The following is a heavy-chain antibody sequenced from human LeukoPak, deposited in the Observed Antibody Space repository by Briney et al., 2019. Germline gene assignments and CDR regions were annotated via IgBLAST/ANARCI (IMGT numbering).Heavy chain of an antibody. CDR3: ARDRLLWFGEPDY. CDR1: GYTFTSYD. J-gene: IGHJ4*02. D-gene: IGHD3-10*01. Sequence: APVKVSCKASGYTFTSYDINWVRQATGQGLEWMGWMNPNSGDTGYAQKLQGRVTMTTDTSTSTAYMELRSLRSDDTAVYYCARDRLLWFGEPDYWGQGTLVTVSS. V-gene: IGHV1-8*02. CDR2: MNPNSGDT.